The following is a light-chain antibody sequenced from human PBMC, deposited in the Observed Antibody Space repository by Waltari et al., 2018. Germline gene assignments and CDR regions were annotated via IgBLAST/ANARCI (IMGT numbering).Light chain of an antibody. CDR2: EVN. Sequence: QSALTQPASVSGSPRPSIPIPCTGSSSAVGTYNLFSWYQQYPGKAPKLMIYEVNKRPSVISNRFSGSKSGNTASLRISGLQAGDEADYYCCSYAGDSIWVFGGGTKLTVL. CDR1: SSAVGTYNL. V-gene: IGLV2-23*02. CDR3: CSYAGDSIWV. J-gene: IGLJ3*02.